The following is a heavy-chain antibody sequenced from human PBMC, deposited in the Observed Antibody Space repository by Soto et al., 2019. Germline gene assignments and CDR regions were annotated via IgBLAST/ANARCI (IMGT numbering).Heavy chain of an antibody. V-gene: IGHV3-21*01. CDR3: ARLSGENYHDYGMDV. CDR2: ITSSSSYI. J-gene: IGHJ6*02. Sequence: EVQLVESGGGLVKPGGSLRLSCAASGFTFSSYSINWVRQAPGKGLEWVSSITSSSSYIYYADSVKGRFTISRDNAKNSRYLQMNSRRAEDTAVYYCARLSGENYHDYGMDVWGQGTTVTASS. CDR1: GFTFSSYS. D-gene: IGHD3-10*01.